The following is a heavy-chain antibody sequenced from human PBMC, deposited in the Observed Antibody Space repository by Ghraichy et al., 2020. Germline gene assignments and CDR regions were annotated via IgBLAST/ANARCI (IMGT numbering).Heavy chain of an antibody. Sequence: GESLNISCAASGFTFSDYYMSWIRQAPGKGLEWVSYISSSSSYTNYADSVKGRFTISRDNAKNSLYLQMNSLRAEDTAVYYCARLHDYGDLNWFDPWGQGTLVTVSS. CDR1: GFTFSDYY. V-gene: IGHV3-11*06. CDR3: ARLHDYGDLNWFDP. D-gene: IGHD4-17*01. J-gene: IGHJ5*02. CDR2: ISSSSSYT.